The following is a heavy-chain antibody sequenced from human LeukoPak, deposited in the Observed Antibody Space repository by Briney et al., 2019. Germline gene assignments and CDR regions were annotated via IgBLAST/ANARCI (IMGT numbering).Heavy chain of an antibody. J-gene: IGHJ4*02. CDR2: ISSSGGST. D-gene: IGHD2-8*01. CDR3: ARDNPMVYATYDH. Sequence: GGSLRLSCAASGYIFRSYSMHWVRQAPGKGLEYVSAISSSGGSTYYADSVKGRFTISRDNAKTSLYLQMTSLRADDTAVYYCARDNPMVYATYDHWGQGTLVTVSS. CDR1: GYIFRSYS. V-gene: IGHV3-64*02.